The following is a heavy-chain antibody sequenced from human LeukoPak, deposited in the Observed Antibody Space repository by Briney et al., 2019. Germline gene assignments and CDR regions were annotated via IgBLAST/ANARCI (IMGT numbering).Heavy chain of an antibody. CDR1: GFTFSSYA. CDR3: AKDLGERYCSSTSCYRFDY. V-gene: IGHV3-23*01. CDR2: ISGSGGST. D-gene: IGHD2-2*01. J-gene: IGHJ4*02. Sequence: GGSLRLSCAASGFTFSSYAMSWVRQAPGKGLEWVSAISGSGGSTYYAESVKGRFTISRDNSKSTLYLQMNSLRAEDTAVYYCAKDLGERYCSSTSCYRFDYWGQGTLVTVSS.